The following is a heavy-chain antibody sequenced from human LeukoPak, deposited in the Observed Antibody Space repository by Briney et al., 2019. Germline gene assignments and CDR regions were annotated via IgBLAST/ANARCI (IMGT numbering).Heavy chain of an antibody. CDR2: IKQDGSEI. CDR1: GFIFTNYW. D-gene: IGHD6-13*01. J-gene: IGHJ4*02. CDR3: ARIGYSSSSFDY. V-gene: IGHV3-7*01. Sequence: PGGSLRLSCAASGFIFTNYWMSWVRQAPGKGLEWVANIKQDGSEIDSVDTLKGRFTISRDNAKNSLYLQMNSLRAEDTGVYFCARIGYSSSSFDYWGRGTLVTVSS.